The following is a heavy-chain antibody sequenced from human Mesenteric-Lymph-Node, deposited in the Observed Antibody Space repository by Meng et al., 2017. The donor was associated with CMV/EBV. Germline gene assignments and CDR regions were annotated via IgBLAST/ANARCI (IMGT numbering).Heavy chain of an antibody. Sequence: ASVKVSCKASGYAFTDYLLHWVRQAPGQGLEWMGWIDPNNGVAQKFQDRVTMTRDTSITTGYMELSSLTSDDTAVYYCARGGGTFTYFDFWGQGTLVTVSS. J-gene: IGHJ4*02. CDR2: IDPNNGV. CDR1: GYAFTDYL. D-gene: IGHD2/OR15-2a*01. CDR3: ARGGGTFTYFDF. V-gene: IGHV1-2*02.